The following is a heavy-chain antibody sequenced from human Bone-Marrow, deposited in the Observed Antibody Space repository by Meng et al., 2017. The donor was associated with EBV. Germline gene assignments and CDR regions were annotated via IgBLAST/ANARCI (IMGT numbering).Heavy chain of an antibody. CDR3: ARAGLVGANWFDP. CDR2: IYYSGST. CDR1: GGSISSSSYY. D-gene: IGHD1-26*01. Sequence: PRRPGSGPGRGKPSETLSLTCTVSGGSISSSSYYWGWIRQPPGKGLEWIGSIYYSGSTYYNPSLKSRVTISVDTSKNQFSLKLSSVTAADTAVYYCARAGLVGANWFDPWGQGTLVTVSS. J-gene: IGHJ5*02. V-gene: IGHV4-39*07.